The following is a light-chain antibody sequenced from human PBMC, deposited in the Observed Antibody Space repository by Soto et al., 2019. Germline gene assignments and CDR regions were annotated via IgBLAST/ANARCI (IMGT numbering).Light chain of an antibody. J-gene: IGKJ1*01. Sequence: IQMTQSPSTLSASVGDRVTITCRASQSISTWLAWYQQKPGKAPKLLIFDASTLESGVPSRFSGSGSGTEFTLTISSLQPDDFATYYCQQYNTYPRTFGQGAKVEIK. CDR3: QQYNTYPRT. V-gene: IGKV1-5*01. CDR2: DAS. CDR1: QSISTW.